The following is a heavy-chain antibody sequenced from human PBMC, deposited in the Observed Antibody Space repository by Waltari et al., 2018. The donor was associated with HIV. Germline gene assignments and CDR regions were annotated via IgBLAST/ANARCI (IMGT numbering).Heavy chain of an antibody. J-gene: IGHJ5*02. CDR3: AHSTGYHDFWSGYYRNWFDP. CDR1: GFSFDTRGVG. CDR2: IYWDDDK. D-gene: IGHD3-3*01. Sequence: QITVKESGPTLVKPTQTLTLTCTFSGFSFDTRGVGVAWIRQPPGKALEWLAVIYWDDDKRYRPSLGSRLNITKDTSKNQVVLTMTNMDPVDTATYFCAHSTGYHDFWSGYYRNWFDPWGQGTLVTVSS. V-gene: IGHV2-5*02.